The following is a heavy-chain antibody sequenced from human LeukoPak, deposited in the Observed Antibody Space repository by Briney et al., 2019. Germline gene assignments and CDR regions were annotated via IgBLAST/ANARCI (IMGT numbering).Heavy chain of an antibody. V-gene: IGHV1-3*01. CDR1: GYTLTELS. J-gene: IGHJ4*02. CDR2: VNAGNGNT. Sequence: ASVKVSCKVSGYTLTELSMHWVRQAPGQRLEWMGWVNAGNGNTKYSQKFQDRVTFTRDTSASTAYMELSSLRSEDTAVYYCVSADYGDYWGQGTLVTVSS. CDR3: VSADYGDY.